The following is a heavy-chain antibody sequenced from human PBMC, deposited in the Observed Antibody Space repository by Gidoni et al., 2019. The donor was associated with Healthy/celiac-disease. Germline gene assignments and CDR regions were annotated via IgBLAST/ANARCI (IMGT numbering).Heavy chain of an antibody. CDR1: GFPFSSYW. D-gene: IGHD4-17*01. J-gene: IGHJ6*02. V-gene: IGHV3-74*01. Sequence: EVQLVESGGGLVQPGGSLRLSCAASGFPFSSYWMHWVRQASGKGLVWGSRINSDGSSTSYADSVKGRFTISRDNAKNTLYLQMNSLRAEDTAVYYCATLTTDYYYGMDVWGQGTTVTVSS. CDR3: ATLTTDYYYGMDV. CDR2: INSDGSST.